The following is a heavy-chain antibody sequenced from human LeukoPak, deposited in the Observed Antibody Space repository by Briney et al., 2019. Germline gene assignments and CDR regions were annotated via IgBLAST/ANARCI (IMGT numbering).Heavy chain of an antibody. Sequence: TGGSLRLSCAASGFTFSSYAMSWVRQAPGKGLEWVSAISGSGGSTYYADSVKGRFTISRDNSKNTLYLQMNSLRAEDTAVYYCAKVGGIVVVPAASLDAFDIWGQGTVVTVSS. CDR1: GFTFSSYA. CDR3: AKVGGIVVVPAASLDAFDI. V-gene: IGHV3-23*01. J-gene: IGHJ3*02. D-gene: IGHD2-2*01. CDR2: ISGSGGST.